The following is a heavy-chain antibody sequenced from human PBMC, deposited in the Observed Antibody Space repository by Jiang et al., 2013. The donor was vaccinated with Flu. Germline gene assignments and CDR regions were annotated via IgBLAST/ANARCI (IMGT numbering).Heavy chain of an antibody. D-gene: IGHD3-22*01. J-gene: IGHJ3*02. CDR3: ADSSGYYGAFDI. Sequence: SLTCAVSGYSISSGYYWGWIRQPPGKGLEWIGSIYHSGSTYYNPSLKSRVTISVDTSKNQFSLKLSSVTAADTAVYYCADSSGYYGAFDIWGQGTMVTVSS. CDR1: GYSISSGYY. V-gene: IGHV4-38-2*01. CDR2: IYHSGST.